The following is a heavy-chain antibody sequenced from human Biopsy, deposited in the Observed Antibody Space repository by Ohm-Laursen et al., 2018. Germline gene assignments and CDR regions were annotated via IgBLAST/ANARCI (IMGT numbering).Heavy chain of an antibody. CDR1: GFTFSSYG. Sequence: RSLRLSCTASGFTFSSYGMHWVRQAPGKGLEWVAVIWYDGSNKYYADSVKGRLTISRDNSKNTLFLQMNNLRAEDTAVYYCARDRYYGSANYFGYYNMDVWGQGTTVTVSS. J-gene: IGHJ6*02. CDR3: ARDRYYGSANYFGYYNMDV. D-gene: IGHD3-10*01. V-gene: IGHV3-33*01. CDR2: IWYDGSNK.